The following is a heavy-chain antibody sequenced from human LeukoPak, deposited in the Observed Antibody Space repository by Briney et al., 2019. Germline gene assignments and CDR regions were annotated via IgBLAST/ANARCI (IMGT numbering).Heavy chain of an antibody. CDR1: RFTFSSYS. D-gene: IGHD3-10*02. Sequence: GGSLRLSCAASRFTFSSYSMNWVRQAPGKGLEWVSSSSSSGSYIYHADSVKGRFTISRDNAKNSLYLQMNSLRAEDTAVYYCAELGITMIGGVWGKGTTVTISS. J-gene: IGHJ6*04. V-gene: IGHV3-21*01. CDR3: AELGITMIGGV. CDR2: SSSSGSYI.